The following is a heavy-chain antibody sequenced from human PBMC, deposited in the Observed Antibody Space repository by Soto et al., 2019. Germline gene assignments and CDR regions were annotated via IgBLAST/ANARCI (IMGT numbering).Heavy chain of an antibody. CDR1: GYSFTSYD. CDR3: ARYPFTSYCSGGGCSYAAFDI. CDR2: MNPNSGNT. J-gene: IGHJ3*02. V-gene: IGHV1-8*01. Sequence: QVQLVQSGAEVKKPGASVKVSCKASGYSFTSYDVNWVRQATGQGREWMGWMNPNSGNTAYAQKFQGRVTMTRNTSISTAYMELSGLRSEDTAVYYCARYPFTSYCSGGGCSYAAFDIWGQGTMVTVSS. D-gene: IGHD2-15*01.